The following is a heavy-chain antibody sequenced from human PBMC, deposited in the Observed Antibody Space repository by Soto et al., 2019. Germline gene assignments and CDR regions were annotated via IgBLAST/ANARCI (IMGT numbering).Heavy chain of an antibody. V-gene: IGHV3-66*01. CDR2: IYSGGST. D-gene: IGHD3-16*02. CDR3: ASFYDYIWGSYRLVGAFDI. Sequence: GGSLRLSCAASGFTVSSNYMSWVRQAPGKGLEWVSVIYSGGSTYYADSVKGRFTISRDNSKNTLYLQMNSLRAEDTAVYYCASFYDYIWGSYRLVGAFDIWGQGTMVTVSS. J-gene: IGHJ3*02. CDR1: GFTVSSNY.